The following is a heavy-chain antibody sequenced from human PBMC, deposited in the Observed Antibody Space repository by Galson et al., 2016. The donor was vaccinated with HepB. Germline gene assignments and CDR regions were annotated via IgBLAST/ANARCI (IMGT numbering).Heavy chain of an antibody. D-gene: IGHD6-19*01. CDR2: ISGDGGTT. CDR3: ASRHSGWYYFDY. J-gene: IGHJ4*02. Sequence: SLRLSCAASGFTFSSYAMSWVRQAPGKGLEWVSSISGDGGTTYYSDSVKGRFTISRDNSKNTVYLQMNSLRGEDTAVYYCASRHSGWYYFDYWGQGTLVTVSS. V-gene: IGHV3-23*01. CDR1: GFTFSSYA.